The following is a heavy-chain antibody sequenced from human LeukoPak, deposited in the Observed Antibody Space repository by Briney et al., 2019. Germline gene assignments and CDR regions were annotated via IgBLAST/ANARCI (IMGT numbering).Heavy chain of an antibody. D-gene: IGHD2-15*01. V-gene: IGHV4-39*07. CDR2: IYYSGST. J-gene: IGHJ5*02. Sequence: TSETLSLTCTVSGGSISSSNFYWGWIRQPPGKGLEWIGSIYYSGSTYYNPSLKSRVSISVDTSKNQFSLKLSSVTAADTAVYYCARDRYRYCSGGSCYSSHWFDPWGQGTLVTVSS. CDR1: GGSISSSNFY. CDR3: ARDRYRYCSGGSCYSSHWFDP.